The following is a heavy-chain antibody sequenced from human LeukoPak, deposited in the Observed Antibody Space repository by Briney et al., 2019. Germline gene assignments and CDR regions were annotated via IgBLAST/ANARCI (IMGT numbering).Heavy chain of an antibody. Sequence: MSSETLSLTCTVSGGSISSYDWSWIRQPAGKGLEWIGRIYTSGSPNYNPSLRSRVTMSVDTSKNQFSLKLSSVTAADTAVYYCARLTSSWYQDWYFDLWGRGTLVAVSS. D-gene: IGHD6-13*01. J-gene: IGHJ2*01. CDR3: ARLTSSWYQDWYFDL. CDR2: IYTSGSP. V-gene: IGHV4-4*07. CDR1: GGSISSYD.